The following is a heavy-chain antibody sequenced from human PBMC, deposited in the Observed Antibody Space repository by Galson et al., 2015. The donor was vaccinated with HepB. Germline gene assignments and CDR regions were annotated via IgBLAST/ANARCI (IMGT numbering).Heavy chain of an antibody. CDR1: GFTFSSYA. CDR2: ISINGGST. Sequence: SLRLSCAASGFTFSSYAMHWVRQAPGKGLEYVSAISINGGSTYYANSVKGRFTISRDNSKNTLYLQMGSLRAEDMAVYYCARGGYSSSWPRDLFDYWGQGTLVTVSS. D-gene: IGHD6-13*01. J-gene: IGHJ4*02. V-gene: IGHV3-64*01. CDR3: ARGGYSSSWPRDLFDY.